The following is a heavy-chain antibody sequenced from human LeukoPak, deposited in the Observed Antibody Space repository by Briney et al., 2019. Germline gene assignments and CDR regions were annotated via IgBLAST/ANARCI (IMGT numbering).Heavy chain of an antibody. Sequence: SETLSLTCTVSGDSIINYYWNWIRQPPGKGLEWIGYISDSGSTNYNPSLMSRVTISVDTSKNQFSLKLNSVTAADTAVYYCARERVLHRKFDYWGQGTLVTVSS. CDR1: GDSIINYY. CDR3: ARERVLHRKFDY. D-gene: IGHD1-14*01. V-gene: IGHV4-59*01. CDR2: ISDSGST. J-gene: IGHJ4*02.